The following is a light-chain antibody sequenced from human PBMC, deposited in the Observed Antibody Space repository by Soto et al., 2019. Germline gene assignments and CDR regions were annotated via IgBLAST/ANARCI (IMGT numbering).Light chain of an antibody. V-gene: IGKV3-11*01. J-gene: IGKJ1*01. Sequence: EIVLTQSPGTRSLSPGERATLSCRASQSVRSSLAWYQQQPGQAPRLLIYDASNRATGIPARFSGSGSGTDFTLTISSLEPKDFAVYYCQQRSNWPGTFGQGTKVDIK. CDR3: QQRSNWPGT. CDR2: DAS. CDR1: QSVRSS.